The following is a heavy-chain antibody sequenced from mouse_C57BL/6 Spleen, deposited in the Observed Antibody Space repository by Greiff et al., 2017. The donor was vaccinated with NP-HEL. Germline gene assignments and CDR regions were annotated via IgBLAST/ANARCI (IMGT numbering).Heavy chain of an antibody. CDR3: ARHLLTGPLDY. CDR1: GFTFSDYY. J-gene: IGHJ2*01. V-gene: IGHV5-12*01. D-gene: IGHD4-1*01. CDR2: ISNGGGST. Sequence: EVHLVESGGGLVQPGGSLKLSCAASGFTFSDYYMYWVRQTPEKRLEWVAYISNGGGSTYYPDTVKGRFTISRDNAKNTLYLQMSRLKSEDTAMYYCARHLLTGPLDYWGQGTTLTVSS.